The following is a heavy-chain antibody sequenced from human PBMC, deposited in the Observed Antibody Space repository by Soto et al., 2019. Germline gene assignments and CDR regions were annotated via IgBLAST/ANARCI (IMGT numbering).Heavy chain of an antibody. CDR2: ISSYNGNT. CDR1: GYTFITYG. CDR3: ARDRPTSSIRARDYYYAMDV. V-gene: IGHV1-18*01. D-gene: IGHD6-6*01. Sequence: QVQLVQSGAEVKKPGASVKVSCKASGYTFITYGISWVRQAPGQGLEWMGWISSYNGNTNYAQKLQGRVTMTTDTSTTTAYRELRSLRSDDTAVYYGARDRPTSSIRARDYYYAMDVWGQGTTVTVSS. J-gene: IGHJ6*02.